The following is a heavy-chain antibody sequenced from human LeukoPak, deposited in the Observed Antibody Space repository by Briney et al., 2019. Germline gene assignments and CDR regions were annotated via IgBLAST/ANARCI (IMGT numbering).Heavy chain of an antibody. CDR1: GFTFSDYY. J-gene: IGHJ4*02. D-gene: IGHD2-2*01. CDR2: ISSSSSYI. V-gene: IGHV3-11*06. Sequence: GGSLRLSCAASGFTFSDYYMSWIRQAPGKGLEWVSSISSSSSYIYYADSVKGRFTISRDNAKNSLYLQMNSLRAEDTAVYYCARLRGCSSTCCYSDFWGQGTLVTVSS. CDR3: ARLRGCSSTCCYSDF.